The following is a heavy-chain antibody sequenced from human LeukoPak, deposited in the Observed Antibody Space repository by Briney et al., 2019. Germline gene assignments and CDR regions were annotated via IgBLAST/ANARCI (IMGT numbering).Heavy chain of an antibody. V-gene: IGHV4-39*01. D-gene: IGHD6-19*01. CDR3: ARRVGDYASGWYAPGSFDY. J-gene: IGHJ4*02. Sequence: TSETLSLTCTVSGGSIRSSSYYWGWIRQPPGKGLEWIGSVYYSGSTYFNPSLKSRVTISVDTSKNQFSLNLSSVTAADTAVYYCARRVGDYASGWYAPGSFDYWGQGTLVTVSS. CDR2: VYYSGST. CDR1: GGSIRSSSYY.